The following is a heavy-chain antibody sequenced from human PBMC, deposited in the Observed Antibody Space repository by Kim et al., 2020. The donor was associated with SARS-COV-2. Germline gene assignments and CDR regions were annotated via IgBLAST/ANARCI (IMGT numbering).Heavy chain of an antibody. V-gene: IGHV3-7*01. CDR2: INRDGSGQ. CDR3: TTKNY. Sequence: GGSLRLSCSASGFTFSSSWMTWVRQAPGKGLEWVGNINRDGSGQNYVGSLRGRFTISRANTRNSLYLQLESLRAEDTAVYYCTTKNYLGQGTLVTVSS. J-gene: IGHJ4*02. CDR1: GFTFSSSW.